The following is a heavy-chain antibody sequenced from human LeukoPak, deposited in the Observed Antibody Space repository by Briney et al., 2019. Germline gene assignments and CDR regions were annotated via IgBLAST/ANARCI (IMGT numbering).Heavy chain of an antibody. Sequence: GGTLRLSCAASGYTFSSYNMTWVRQPPGKGLEWVSDISISSSYIYYADSVKGRFTIPRDNAKNSLYLQMNSLRAGDTAVYYCARGGYGPGSYYFDYWGQGTLVTVP. CDR3: ARGGYGPGSYYFDY. V-gene: IGHV3-21*05. D-gene: IGHD3-10*01. CDR2: ISISSSYI. CDR1: GYTFSSYN. J-gene: IGHJ4*02.